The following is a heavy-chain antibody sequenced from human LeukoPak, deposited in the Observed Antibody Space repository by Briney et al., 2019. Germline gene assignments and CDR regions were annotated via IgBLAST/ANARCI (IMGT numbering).Heavy chain of an antibody. Sequence: ASVKVSCKASGYTFTSYGISWVRQAPGQGLEWMGWISAYNGNTNYAQKLQGRVTMTTDTSTSTAYMELRSLRSEDTAVYYCASRPVTNNWFDPWGQGTLVTVSS. CDR2: ISAYNGNT. V-gene: IGHV1-18*01. D-gene: IGHD4-17*01. CDR1: GYTFTSYG. J-gene: IGHJ5*02. CDR3: ASRPVTNNWFDP.